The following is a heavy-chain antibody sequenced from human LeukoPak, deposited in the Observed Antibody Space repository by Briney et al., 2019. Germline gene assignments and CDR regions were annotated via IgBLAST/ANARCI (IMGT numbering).Heavy chain of an antibody. V-gene: IGHV4-4*02. D-gene: IGHD2-8*01. Sequence: PSGTLSLTCGVSGXSIASTNWWSGVRQPPGQGLEWIGEVSLSGLTNYNPSLSSRVIMALDTSKNHLSLHLTAVTAADTAVYYCSRENGAFSPFGYWGQGYLVTVLS. CDR1: GXSIASTNW. CDR3: SRENGAFSPFGY. J-gene: IGHJ4*02. CDR2: VSLSGLT.